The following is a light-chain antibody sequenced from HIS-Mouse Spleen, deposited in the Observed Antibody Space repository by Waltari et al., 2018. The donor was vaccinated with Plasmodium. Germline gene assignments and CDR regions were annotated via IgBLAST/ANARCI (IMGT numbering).Light chain of an antibody. CDR3: YSTDSSGNHRV. J-gene: IGLJ3*02. CDR1: ALPKKY. V-gene: IGLV3-10*01. CDR2: EDS. Sequence: SYELTQPPSVSVSPGQKARITCPGDALPKKYAYWYPQKSGQAPVLVIYEDSKRPAGVPERFSGSSSGTRATLTISGAQVEDEADYYCYSTDSSGNHRVFGGGTKLTVL.